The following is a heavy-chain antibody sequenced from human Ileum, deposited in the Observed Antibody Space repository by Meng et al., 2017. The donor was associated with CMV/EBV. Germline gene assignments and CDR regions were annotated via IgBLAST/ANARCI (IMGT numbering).Heavy chain of an antibody. CDR2: INHSGST. V-gene: IGHV4-34*01. D-gene: IGHD3-22*01. CDR3: ARIYDSSGCDY. CDR1: GGSFSGYY. J-gene: IGHJ4*02. Sequence: SETLSLTCAVYGGSFSGYYWSWIRQPPGKGLEWIGEINHSGSTNYNPSLKSRVTISVDTSKNQFSLKLSSVTAADTAVYYCARIYDSSGCDYWGQGTLVTVSS.